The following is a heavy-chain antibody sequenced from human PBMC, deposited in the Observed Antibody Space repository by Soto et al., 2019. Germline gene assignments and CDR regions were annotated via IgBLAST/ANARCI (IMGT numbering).Heavy chain of an antibody. CDR3: AKAPATAMVTFVFDY. Sequence: TSETLSLTCTVSGGSVSSGSYYWSWIRQPPGKGLEWIGYIYYSGSTNYNPSLKSRVTISVDTSKNQFSLKLSSVTAADTAVYYCAKAPATAMVTFVFDYWGQGTLVTVSS. V-gene: IGHV4-61*01. J-gene: IGHJ4*02. D-gene: IGHD5-18*01. CDR2: IYYSGST. CDR1: GGSVSSGSYY.